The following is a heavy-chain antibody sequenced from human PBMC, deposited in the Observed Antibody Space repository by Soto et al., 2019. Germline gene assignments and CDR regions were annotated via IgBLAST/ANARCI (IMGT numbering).Heavy chain of an antibody. J-gene: IGHJ4*02. V-gene: IGHV4-4*02. D-gene: IGHD6-19*01. CDR2: IYHSGST. CDR3: ARMYSSGWYGGYFDY. Sequence: SETLSLTCAVSSGSISSSNWWSWVRQPPGKGLEWIGEIYHSGSTNYNPSLKSRVTISVDKSKNQFSLKLSSVTAADTAVYYCARMYSSGWYGGYFDYWGQGTLVTVSS. CDR1: SGSISSSNW.